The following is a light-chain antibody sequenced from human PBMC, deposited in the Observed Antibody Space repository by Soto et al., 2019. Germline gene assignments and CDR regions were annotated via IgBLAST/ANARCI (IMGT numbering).Light chain of an antibody. CDR3: QQYSDWPLI. Sequence: EIVLTQSPGTLSLSPGERATLSCRASQSVSNSLAWYQQKLGQAPRLLIYGATTRATGVPGRFSGTGSGTEFTLSISSLQSEDLAVYYCQQYSDWPLIFGGGTKVDIK. CDR1: QSVSNS. V-gene: IGKV3-15*01. J-gene: IGKJ4*01. CDR2: GAT.